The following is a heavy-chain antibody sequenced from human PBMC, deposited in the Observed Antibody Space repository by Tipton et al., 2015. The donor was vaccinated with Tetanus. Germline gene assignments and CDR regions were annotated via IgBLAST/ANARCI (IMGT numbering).Heavy chain of an antibody. Sequence: QSGAEVKKPGASVKVSCKASGYTFTSYDINWVRQATGQGLEWMGWMNPNSGNTGYAQKFQGRVTMTRNTSISTAYMELSSLRSEDTAVYYCAREARITICGVVTRAFDIWGQGTMVTVSS. J-gene: IGHJ3*02. CDR1: GYTFTSYD. V-gene: IGHV1-8*01. D-gene: IGHD3-3*01. CDR3: AREARITICGVVTRAFDI. CDR2: MNPNSGNT.